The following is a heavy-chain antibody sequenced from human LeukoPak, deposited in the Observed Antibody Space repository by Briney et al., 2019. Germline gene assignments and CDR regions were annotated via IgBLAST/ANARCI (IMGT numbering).Heavy chain of an antibody. Sequence: GGSLRLSCAASGFTFSSYEMNWVRQAPGKGLEWVSYISSSGSTIYYADSVKGRFTISRDNAKNSLYLQVNSLRAEDTAVYYCARDINHVSGAWGQGTLVTVSS. CDR3: ARDINHVSGA. V-gene: IGHV3-48*03. J-gene: IGHJ5*02. CDR2: ISSSGSTI. CDR1: GFTFSSYE. D-gene: IGHD1-14*01.